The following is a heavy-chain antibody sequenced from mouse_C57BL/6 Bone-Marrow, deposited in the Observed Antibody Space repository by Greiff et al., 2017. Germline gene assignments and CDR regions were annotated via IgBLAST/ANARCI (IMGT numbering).Heavy chain of an antibody. CDR1: GYTFTSYW. D-gene: IGHD1-1*01. V-gene: IGHV1-69*01. J-gene: IGHJ3*01. CDR3: ARWNITTVPSLAY. Sequence: QVQLQQPGAELVMPGASVKLSCKASGYTFTSYWMHWVKQRPGQGLEWIGEIDPSDSYTNYNQKFKGKSTLTVDKSSSTAYMQLSSLTSEDSAVYYCARWNITTVPSLAYWGQGTLVTVSA. CDR2: IDPSDSYT.